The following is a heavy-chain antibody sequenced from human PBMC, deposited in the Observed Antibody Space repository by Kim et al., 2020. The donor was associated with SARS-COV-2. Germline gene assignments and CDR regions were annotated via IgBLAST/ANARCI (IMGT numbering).Heavy chain of an antibody. CDR3: ARIPGPRSSSLRAYYYGMDV. CDR2: IYYSGST. J-gene: IGHJ6*02. V-gene: IGHV4-39*01. D-gene: IGHD6-6*01. Sequence: SETLSLTCTVSGGSISSSSYYWGWIRQPPGKGLEWIGSIYYSGSTYYNPSLKSRVTISVDTSKNQFSLKLSSVTAADTAVYYCARIPGPRSSSLRAYYYGMDVWGQGTTVTVSS. CDR1: GGSISSSSYY.